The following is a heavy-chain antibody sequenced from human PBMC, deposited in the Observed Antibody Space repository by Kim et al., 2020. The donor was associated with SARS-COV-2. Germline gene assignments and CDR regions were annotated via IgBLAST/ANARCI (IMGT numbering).Heavy chain of an antibody. J-gene: IGHJ5*02. CDR2: ISATGNT. Sequence: GGSLRLSCAASGFTFSNYAMTWVRQAPGQGLEWVSAISATGNTNYADSVKGRFTISRDNSKNTLYLQMNSLRSEDTAIYYCANNWNCDHWGQGALVTVSS. CDR1: GFTFSNYA. CDR3: ANNWNCDH. V-gene: IGHV3-23*01. D-gene: IGHD1-1*01.